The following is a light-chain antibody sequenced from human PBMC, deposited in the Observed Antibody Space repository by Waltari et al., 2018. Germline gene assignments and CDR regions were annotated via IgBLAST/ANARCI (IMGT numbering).Light chain of an antibody. J-gene: IGKJ4*01. V-gene: IGKV3-20*01. CDR2: GAS. Sequence: IILTQSPGTLSLTPGERATLSCRASQYVFSTYAAWYQQGPGQPPRILIYGASSRATGGPGRFSGSGSGTDFTLTISRLEAEDFAVYYWQQYGSSRSFGGGTRVESK. CDR3: QQYGSSRS. CDR1: QYVFSTY.